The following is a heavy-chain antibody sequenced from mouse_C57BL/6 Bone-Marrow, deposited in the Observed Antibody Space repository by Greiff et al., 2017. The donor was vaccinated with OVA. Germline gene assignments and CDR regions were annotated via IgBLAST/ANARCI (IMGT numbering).Heavy chain of an antibody. V-gene: IGHV1-50*01. D-gene: IGHD1-1*01. J-gene: IGHJ2*01. Sequence: VQLQQPGAELVKPGASVKLSCKASGYTFTSYWMQWVKQRPGQGLEWIGEIDPSDSYTNYNQKFKGKATLTVDTSSSTAYMQLSSLTSEDSAVYYCAREGGLLHFDDWGQGTTLTVSS. CDR1: GYTFTSYW. CDR3: AREGGLLHFDD. CDR2: IDPSDSYT.